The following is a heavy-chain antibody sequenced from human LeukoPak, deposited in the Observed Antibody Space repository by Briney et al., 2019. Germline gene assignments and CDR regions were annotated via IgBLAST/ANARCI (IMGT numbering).Heavy chain of an antibody. CDR1: GYTFTSYD. CDR3: ASLPDIVVVPAAFLDAFDI. D-gene: IGHD2-2*01. V-gene: IGHV1-8*01. CDR2: MNPNSGNT. J-gene: IGHJ3*02. Sequence: ASVKVSCKASGYTFTSYDINWVRQATGQWLEWMGWMNPNSGNTGYAQKFQGRVTMTRNTSISTAYMELSSLRSEDTAVYYCASLPDIVVVPAAFLDAFDIWGQGTMVTVSS.